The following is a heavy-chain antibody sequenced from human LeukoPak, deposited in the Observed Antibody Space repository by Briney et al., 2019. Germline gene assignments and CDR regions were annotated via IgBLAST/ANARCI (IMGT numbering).Heavy chain of an antibody. CDR1: GFTFSSYS. Sequence: SGGSLRLSCAAYGFTFSSYSMNWVRQAPGKGLEWVSSISSSSSYIYYADSVKGRFTISRDNAKNSLYLQMNSLRAEDTAVYYCARGIAVYNWFDPWGQGTLVTVSS. CDR3: ARGIAVYNWFDP. J-gene: IGHJ5*02. D-gene: IGHD6-19*01. CDR2: ISSSSSYI. V-gene: IGHV3-21*01.